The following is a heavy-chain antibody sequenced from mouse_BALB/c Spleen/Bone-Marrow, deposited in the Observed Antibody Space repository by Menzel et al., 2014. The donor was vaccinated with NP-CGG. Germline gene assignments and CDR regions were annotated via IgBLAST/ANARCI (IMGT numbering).Heavy chain of an antibody. Sequence: QVQLKQSGPELMKPGASVKISCKATGYTFSSYWIEWVKQRPGHGLEWIGEILPGSGNTHYNEKFKGKATFTADTSSNTAYMQLSGLTSEGSAVYYCTRQGFACWGQGTLVTVSA. CDR3: TRQGFAC. V-gene: IGHV1-9*01. CDR1: GYTFSSYW. J-gene: IGHJ3*01. CDR2: ILPGSGNT.